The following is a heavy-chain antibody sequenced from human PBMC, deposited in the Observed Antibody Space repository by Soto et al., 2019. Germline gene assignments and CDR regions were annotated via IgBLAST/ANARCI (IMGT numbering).Heavy chain of an antibody. J-gene: IGHJ5*02. CDR2: IIPIFGTA. CDR3: ARDINWRQPHPYNWLDP. V-gene: IGHV1-69*13. D-gene: IGHD5-18*01. CDR1: GGTFSSYA. Sequence: SVKVCCKASGGTFSSYAISWVRQAPGQGREWMGGIIPIFGTANYAQKFQGRVTITADESTSTAYMELSSLRSEDTAVYYCARDINWRQPHPYNWLDPWGQGTLVTVSS.